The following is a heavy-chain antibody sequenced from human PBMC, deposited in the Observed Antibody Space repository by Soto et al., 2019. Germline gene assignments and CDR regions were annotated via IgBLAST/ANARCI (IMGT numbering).Heavy chain of an antibody. CDR2: ISSSSSYI. D-gene: IGHD3-22*01. Sequence: GGSLRLSCAASGFTFSSYSMNWVRQAPGKWLEWVSSISSSSSYIYYADSVKGRFTISRDNAKNSLYLQMNSLRAEDTAVYYCARDGDYDSSGYFYWGQGTLGTVS. J-gene: IGHJ4*02. V-gene: IGHV3-21*01. CDR3: ARDGDYDSSGYFY. CDR1: GFTFSSYS.